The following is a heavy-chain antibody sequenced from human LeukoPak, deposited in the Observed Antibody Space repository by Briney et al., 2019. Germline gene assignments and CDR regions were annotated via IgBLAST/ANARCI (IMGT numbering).Heavy chain of an antibody. V-gene: IGHV3-30*03. CDR2: ISYDGSNK. CDR1: GFTFSSYG. Sequence: GGSLRLSCAASGFTFSSYGMHWVRQAPGKGLEWVAVISYDGSNKYYADSVKGRFTISRDNSKNSLYLQMNSLRAEDTAVYYCATYSSLNRREFQYWGQGTLLTVSS. CDR3: ATYSSLNRREFQY. J-gene: IGHJ1*01. D-gene: IGHD3-22*01.